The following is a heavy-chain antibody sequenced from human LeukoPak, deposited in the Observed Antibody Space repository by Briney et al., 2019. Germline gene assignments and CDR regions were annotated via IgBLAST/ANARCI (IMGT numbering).Heavy chain of an antibody. Sequence: PGGSLRLSCAASGFTFGNAWMSWVRQAPGKGLEWVGRIKSKTDGGTTDYAAPVKGRFTISRDDSKNTLYLQMNSLKTEDTAVYYCTTANYYDSSGYGDYWGQGALVTVSS. V-gene: IGHV3-15*01. CDR1: GFTFGNAW. D-gene: IGHD3-22*01. J-gene: IGHJ4*02. CDR3: TTANYYDSSGYGDY. CDR2: IKSKTDGGTT.